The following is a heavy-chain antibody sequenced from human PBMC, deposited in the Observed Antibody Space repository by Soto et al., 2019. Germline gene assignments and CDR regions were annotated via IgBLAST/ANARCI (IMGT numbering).Heavy chain of an antibody. CDR3: ASQLVEYCSGGSCYPTTGRLYYFDY. Sequence: QVQLQESGPGLVKPSQTLSLTCTVSGGSISSGGYYWSWIRQHPGKGLEWIGYIYYSGSTYYNPSLKSRVTISVDTSKNQFSLKLSSVTAADTAVYYCASQLVEYCSGGSCYPTTGRLYYFDYWGQGTLVTVSS. D-gene: IGHD2-15*01. CDR1: GGSISSGGYY. CDR2: IYYSGST. V-gene: IGHV4-31*03. J-gene: IGHJ4*02.